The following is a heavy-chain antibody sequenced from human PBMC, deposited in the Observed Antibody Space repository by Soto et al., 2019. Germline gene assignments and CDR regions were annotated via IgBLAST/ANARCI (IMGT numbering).Heavy chain of an antibody. CDR3: ARGLGKAAADN. Sequence: SETLSLTCSVSVDSTSRTTYYWGWIRQPPGKGLEWIGSIYFGGSTYYNPSLRSRVTIFAEPSRNQFSLKLSSVTAADTAVYYCARGLGKAAADNWGQGTLVT. J-gene: IGHJ4*02. V-gene: IGHV4-39*01. CDR2: IYFGGST. D-gene: IGHD6-13*01. CDR1: VDSTSRTTYY.